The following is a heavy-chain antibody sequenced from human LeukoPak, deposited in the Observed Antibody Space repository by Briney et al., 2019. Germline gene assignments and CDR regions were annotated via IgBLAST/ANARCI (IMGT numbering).Heavy chain of an antibody. CDR1: GGSISSYY. V-gene: IGHV4-59*01. D-gene: IGHD3-10*01. Sequence: SETLSLTCTVSGGSISSYYWSWIRQPPGKGLEWIGYIYYRGSTNYNPSLKSRVTISVDTSKNQFSLKLSSVTAADTAVYYCAGGSGRDYYYYYGMDVWGKGTTVTVSS. CDR3: AGGSGRDYYYYYGMDV. CDR2: IYYRGST. J-gene: IGHJ6*04.